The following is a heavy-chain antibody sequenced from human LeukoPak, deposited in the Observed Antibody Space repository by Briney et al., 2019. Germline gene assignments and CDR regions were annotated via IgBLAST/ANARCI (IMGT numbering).Heavy chain of an antibody. D-gene: IGHD1-26*01. CDR1: GYTFSGSY. Sequence: GASVKLSCKASGYTFSGSYMHWVRQAPGQGLEWTGWINPTSGVTKYAVKFQGRVTMTRDTSINTAYMEMSGLRSDDTAVYYCARDMYSGTYGHWGQGTLVTVSS. V-gene: IGHV1-2*02. CDR3: ARDMYSGTYGH. J-gene: IGHJ4*02. CDR2: INPTSGVT.